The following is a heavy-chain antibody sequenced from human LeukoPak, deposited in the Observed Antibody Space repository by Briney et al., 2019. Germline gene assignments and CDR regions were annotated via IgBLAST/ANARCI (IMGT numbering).Heavy chain of an antibody. CDR3: AMSSGYYDAFDI. CDR2: ISAYNGNT. CDR1: GYIFTSYD. V-gene: IGHV1-18*01. Sequence: GASVKVSCKASGYIFTSYDINWVRQAPGQGLEWMGWISAYNGNTNYAQKLQGRVTMTTDTSTSTAYMELRSLRSDDTAVYYCAMSSGYYDAFDIWGQGTMVTVSS. D-gene: IGHD3-22*01. J-gene: IGHJ3*02.